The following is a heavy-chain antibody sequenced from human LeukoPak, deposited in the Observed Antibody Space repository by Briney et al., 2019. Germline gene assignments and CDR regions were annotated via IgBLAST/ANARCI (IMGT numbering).Heavy chain of an antibody. D-gene: IGHD3-10*01. CDR3: AREMVVGGPSNYYKSGMDV. CDR1: GFTFSSYW. J-gene: IGHJ6*02. V-gene: IGHV3-74*03. Sequence: GGSLRLSCAASGFTFSSYWMRWVRQAPGKGLEWVSHVNGDGSSTKYADSVKGRFTISRDNAKDTLYLQMNSLRAEDTAVYYCAREMVVGGPSNYYKSGMDVWGQGTTVTVSS. CDR2: VNGDGSST.